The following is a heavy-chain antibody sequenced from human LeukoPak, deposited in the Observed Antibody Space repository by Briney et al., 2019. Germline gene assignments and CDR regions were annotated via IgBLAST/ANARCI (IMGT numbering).Heavy chain of an antibody. CDR1: GGTFSSYA. CDR3: ARDQIRYYGSGRDLNAFDI. Sequence: SVKVSCKASGGTFSSYAISWVRQAPGQGLEWMGGIIPIFGTANYAQKFQGRVTITADESTSTAYMELSSLRSEGTAVYYCARDQIRYYGSGRDLNAFDIWGQGTMVTVSS. J-gene: IGHJ3*02. D-gene: IGHD3-10*01. CDR2: IIPIFGTA. V-gene: IGHV1-69*01.